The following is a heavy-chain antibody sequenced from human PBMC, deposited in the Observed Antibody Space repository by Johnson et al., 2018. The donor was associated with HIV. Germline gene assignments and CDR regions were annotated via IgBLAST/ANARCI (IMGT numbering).Heavy chain of an antibody. J-gene: IGHJ3*02. CDR2: ISGGEDDT. Sequence: VQLVESGGGLVRPGGSLRLSCVASGFRFIDYAMIWVRQAPGKGLEWVSFISGGEDDTYYADSVKGRFTISRDNSKTTLYLQMNSLRDEDTAVYYCANSLLLDAFDIWGQGTMVTVSS. CDR1: GFRFIDYA. CDR3: ANSLLLDAFDI. V-gene: IGHV3-23*04.